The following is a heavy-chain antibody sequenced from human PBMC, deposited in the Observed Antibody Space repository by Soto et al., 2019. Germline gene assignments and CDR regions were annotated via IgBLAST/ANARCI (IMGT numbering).Heavy chain of an antibody. V-gene: IGHV1-8*01. CDR1: GYTFTSYE. CDR3: ARGPHPYFNDY. CDR2: MNPNNGNT. J-gene: IGHJ4*02. D-gene: IGHD2-8*01. Sequence: QVQLVQSGAEVKKPGASVKVSCKASGYTFTSYEINWVRQATGQGLEWMGWMNPNNGNTGYAQKFQGRVTMTTNTSISTAYMGRSSLRSEDTAVFYCARGPHPYFNDYWGQGTLVTVSS.